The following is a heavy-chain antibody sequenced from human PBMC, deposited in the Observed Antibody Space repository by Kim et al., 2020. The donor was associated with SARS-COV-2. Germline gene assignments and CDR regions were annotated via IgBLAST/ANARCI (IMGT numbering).Heavy chain of an antibody. J-gene: IGHJ5*02. CDR2: INHSGST. CDR1: GGSFSGYY. CDR3: ARAGPVRDWRVGTHIWFDP. V-gene: IGHV4-34*01. D-gene: IGHD3-3*01. Sequence: SETLSLTCAVYGGSFSGYYWSWIRQPPGKGLEWIGEINHSGSTNYNPSLKSRVTISVDTSKNQFSLKLSSVTAADTAVYYCARAGPVRDWRVGTHIWFDPWGQGTLVTVSS.